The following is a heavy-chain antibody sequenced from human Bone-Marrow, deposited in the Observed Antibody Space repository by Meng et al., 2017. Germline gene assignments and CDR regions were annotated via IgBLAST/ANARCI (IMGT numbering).Heavy chain of an antibody. CDR1: GVSSSSSYYY. CDR2: VYYSGST. Sequence: QLRCQASGPVLVKHSEPLALTCAAPGVSSSSSYYYWGWIRQPQGKGLKWIGSVYYSGSTYYNPSLKSRLTISLDTSKNQFSLKLSSVTAADTAVYYCARVLQSDAFDIWGQGTMVTVSS. J-gene: IGHJ3*02. V-gene: IGHV4-39*07. D-gene: IGHD4-11*01. CDR3: ARVLQSDAFDI.